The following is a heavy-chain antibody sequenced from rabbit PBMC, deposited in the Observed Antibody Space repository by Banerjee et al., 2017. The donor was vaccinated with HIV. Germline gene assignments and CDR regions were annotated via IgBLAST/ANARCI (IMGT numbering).Heavy chain of an antibody. CDR2: IYGGSHGNH. CDR3: ARDLAGVIGWNFNL. CDR1: GFSFSSNYW. D-gene: IGHD4-1*01. J-gene: IGHJ4*01. Sequence: QQQLGESGGDLVKPGASLTLTCKASGFSFSSNYWKCWVRQAPGKGLEWIACIYGGSHGNHYYASWAKGRFTISKTSSTTVTVQMTSLTAADTATYFCARDLAGVIGWNFNLWGPGTLVTVS. V-gene: IGHV1S45*01.